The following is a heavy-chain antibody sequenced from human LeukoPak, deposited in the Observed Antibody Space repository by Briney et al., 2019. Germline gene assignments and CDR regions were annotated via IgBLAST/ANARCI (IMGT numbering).Heavy chain of an antibody. V-gene: IGHV1-18*01. CDR1: GYTFNSYL. CDR3: ARIWAEFQLVSDF. Sequence: GASVTVSCKASGYTFNSYLISWVRQVPGQGLEWMGWISGHNGNTDYAQKFKDRVTLTTDTSTSTACMELRSLTSDDTAVYYCARIWAEFQLVSDFWGQGTLITVSP. CDR2: ISGHNGNT. J-gene: IGHJ4*02. D-gene: IGHD3-10*01.